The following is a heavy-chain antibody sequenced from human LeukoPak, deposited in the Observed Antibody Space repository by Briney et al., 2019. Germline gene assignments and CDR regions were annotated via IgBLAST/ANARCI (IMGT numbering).Heavy chain of an antibody. J-gene: IGHJ6*02. CDR2: IYYSGST. V-gene: IGHV4-59*01. CDR1: GGSISSYY. Sequence: SETLSLTCTVSGGSISSYYWSWIRQPPGKGLEWIGYIYYSGSTNYNPSLKSRVTISVDTSKNQFSLKLSSVTAADTAVYYCARGTLAYYYYYGMDVWGQGTTVTVPS. CDR3: ARGTLAYYYYYGMDV.